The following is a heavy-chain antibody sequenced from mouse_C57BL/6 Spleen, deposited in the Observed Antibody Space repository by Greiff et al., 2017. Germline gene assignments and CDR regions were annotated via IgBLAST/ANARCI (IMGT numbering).Heavy chain of an antibody. CDR2: INPNNGGT. J-gene: IGHJ3*01. CDR3: SKGIYDGNPARFAY. CDR1: GYTFTDYY. V-gene: IGHV1-26*01. D-gene: IGHD2-1*01. Sequence: EVQLQQSGPELVKPGASVKISCKASGYTFTDYYMNWVKQSHGKSLEWIGDINPNNGGTSYNQKFKGKATLTVEKSSSTAYMELRSLTSEDSAVYYCSKGIYDGNPARFAYWGQGTLVTVSA.